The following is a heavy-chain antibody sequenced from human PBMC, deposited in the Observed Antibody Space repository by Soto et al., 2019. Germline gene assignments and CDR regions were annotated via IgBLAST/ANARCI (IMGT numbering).Heavy chain of an antibody. CDR1: GFTFSSYA. V-gene: IGHV3-23*01. CDR3: AKDPNGITIFGVVISDYFDY. CDR2: ISGSGGST. D-gene: IGHD3-3*01. J-gene: IGHJ4*02. Sequence: GGSLRLSCAASGFTFSSYAMSWVRQAPGKGLEWVSAISGSGGSTYYAESVKGRFTISRDNSKNTLYLQMNSLRAEDTAVYYCAKDPNGITIFGVVISDYFDYWGQGTLVTVSS.